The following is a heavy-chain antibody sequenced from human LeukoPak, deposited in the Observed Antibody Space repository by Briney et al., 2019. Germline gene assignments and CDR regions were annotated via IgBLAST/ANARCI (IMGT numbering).Heavy chain of an antibody. J-gene: IGHJ4*02. CDR2: INPNSGGT. CDR1: RYTFTGYY. D-gene: IGHD3-3*01. V-gene: IGHV1-2*06. Sequence: ASVKVSCKASRYTFTGYYMHWVRQAPGQGLEWMGRINPNSGGTNYAQKFQGRVTMTRDTSISTAYMKLSRLRSDDTAVYYCAREGLEERAFDYWGQGTLVTVSS. CDR3: AREGLEERAFDY.